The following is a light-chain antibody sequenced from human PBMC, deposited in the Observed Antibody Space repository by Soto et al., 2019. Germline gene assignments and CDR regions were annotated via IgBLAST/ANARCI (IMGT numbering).Light chain of an antibody. J-gene: IGKJ4*01. Sequence: DIQMTQSPTSLSASVGGRVTITCQASQDITNYLNWYQQKPGEAPKLLIYDASTLETGVPSRFSGSGSGTDFAVTISSLQPEDIATYYCQQSDDVPFTFGGGTKVEIK. CDR2: DAS. V-gene: IGKV1-33*01. CDR3: QQSDDVPFT. CDR1: QDITNY.